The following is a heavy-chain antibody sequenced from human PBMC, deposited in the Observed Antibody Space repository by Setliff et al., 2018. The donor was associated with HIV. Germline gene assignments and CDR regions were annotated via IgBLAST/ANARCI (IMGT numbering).Heavy chain of an antibody. V-gene: IGHV1-46*01. J-gene: IGHJ4*02. CDR3: AREAPDDHFDH. CDR1: GYTFTNYF. Sequence: GASVKVSCKASGYTFTNYFVHWVRQAPGQGLEWMGMINPSGGQRSFAQKFQGRITVATATSAATSTGTVYMELSSLRSDDTAVYYCAREAPDDHFDHWGQGTLVTVSS. CDR2: INPSGGQR. D-gene: IGHD1-1*01.